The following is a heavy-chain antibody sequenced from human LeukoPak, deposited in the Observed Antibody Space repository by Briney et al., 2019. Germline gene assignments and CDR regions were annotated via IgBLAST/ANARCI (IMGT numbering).Heavy chain of an antibody. J-gene: IGHJ4*02. D-gene: IGHD3-3*01. V-gene: IGHV4-61*02. CDR3: ARARSYYDFWSGYFAY. CDR1: GGSISSGSYY. Sequence: PSETLSLTCTVSGGSISSGSYYWSWIRQPAGKGLEWIGRIYTSGSTNYNPSLKSRVTISVDTSKNQFSLKLSSVTAADTAVYYCARARSYYDFWSGYFAYWGQGTLVTVSS. CDR2: IYTSGST.